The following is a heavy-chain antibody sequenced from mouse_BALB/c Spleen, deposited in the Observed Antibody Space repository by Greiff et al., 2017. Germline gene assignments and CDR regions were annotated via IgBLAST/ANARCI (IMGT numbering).Heavy chain of an antibody. V-gene: IGHV5-6*02. CDR3: ARQDRAMDY. CDR2: ISSGGSYT. Sequence: DVKLVESGGDLVKPGGSLKLSCAASGFTFSSYGMSWVRQTPDKRLEWVATISSGGSYTYYPDSVKGRFTISRDNAKNTLYLQMSSLKSEDTAMYYCARQDRAMDYWGQGTSVTVSS. D-gene: IGHD3-3*01. CDR1: GFTFSSYG. J-gene: IGHJ4*01.